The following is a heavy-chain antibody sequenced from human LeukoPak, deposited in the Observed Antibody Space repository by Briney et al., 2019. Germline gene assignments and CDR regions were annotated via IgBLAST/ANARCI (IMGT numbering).Heavy chain of an antibody. V-gene: IGHV4-30-4*01. D-gene: IGHD3-9*01. Sequence: PSGTLSLTCNVSGDFLTTGDYFWNWLRQPPGQALEWIGYVYYSGGTSYNPSLQSRTSISADMSKNQFSLKLSSVTAADTAVYYCARISFDGLLVDYWGQGTLVTVSS. CDR2: VYYSGGT. J-gene: IGHJ4*02. CDR3: ARISFDGLLVDY. CDR1: GDFLTTGDYF.